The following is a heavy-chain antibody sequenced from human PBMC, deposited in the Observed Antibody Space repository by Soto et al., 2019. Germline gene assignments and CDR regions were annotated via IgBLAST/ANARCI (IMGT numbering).Heavy chain of an antibody. J-gene: IGHJ5*02. Sequence: GESLKISCAASGFTFDDYTMHWVRQAPGKGLEWVSLISWDGGSTYYADSVKGRFTISRDNSKNSLYLQMNSLRTEDTALYYCAKGPQWRVPWNNWFDPWGQGTLVTVSS. V-gene: IGHV3-43*01. CDR2: ISWDGGST. CDR3: AKGPQWRVPWNNWFDP. CDR1: GFTFDDYT. D-gene: IGHD6-19*01.